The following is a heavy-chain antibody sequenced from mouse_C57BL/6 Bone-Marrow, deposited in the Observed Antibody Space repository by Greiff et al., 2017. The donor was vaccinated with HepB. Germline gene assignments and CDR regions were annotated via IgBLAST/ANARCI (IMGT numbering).Heavy chain of an antibody. D-gene: IGHD1-1*01. CDR3: ARRNYGSSGWYFDV. Sequence: EVKLVESGGGLVQPGGSLKLSCAASGFTFSDYYLYWVRQTPEKRLEWVAYIRNGGGSTYYPDTVKGRFTISRDNAKNTLYLQMSRLKSEDTAMYYCARRNYGSSGWYFDVWGTGTTVTVSS. V-gene: IGHV5-12*01. J-gene: IGHJ1*03. CDR2: IRNGGGST. CDR1: GFTFSDYY.